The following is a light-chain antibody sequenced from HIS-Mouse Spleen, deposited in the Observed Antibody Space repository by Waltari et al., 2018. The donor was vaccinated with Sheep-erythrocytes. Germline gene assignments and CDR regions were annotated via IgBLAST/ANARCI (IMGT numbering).Light chain of an antibody. V-gene: IGLV3-21*02. J-gene: IGLJ3*02. CDR2: DS. Sequence: SYVLTQPPSVSVAPGQTARITCGGNKIGRKSVHWYQQKPGQAPVLVVYDSDRPSGIPERFSGSNSGNTATLTISRVEAGDEADYYCQVWDSSSDLGVFGGGTKLTVL. CDR3: QVWDSSSDLGV. CDR1: KIGRKS.